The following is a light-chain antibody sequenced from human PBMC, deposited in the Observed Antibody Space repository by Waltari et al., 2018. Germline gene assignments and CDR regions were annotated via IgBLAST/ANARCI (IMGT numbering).Light chain of an antibody. V-gene: IGLV2-11*01. CDR3: CSYAGSFWV. Sequence: QSALTQRRSVSGSPGQSVTISCTGTSSESGGNSSVSWYQQYPGNAPRLIIYEVANRPSGVPHRFSGSKSDNTASLTISGLQAEDEADYYCCSYAGSFWVFGGGTKVTVL. CDR1: SSESGGNSS. J-gene: IGLJ3*02. CDR2: EVA.